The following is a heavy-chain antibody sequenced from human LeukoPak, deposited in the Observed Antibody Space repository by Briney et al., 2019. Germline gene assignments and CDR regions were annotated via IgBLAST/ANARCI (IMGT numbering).Heavy chain of an antibody. J-gene: IGHJ6*04. D-gene: IGHD2-2*01. CDR1: GGSISSYY. V-gene: IGHV4-59*01. CDR3: ARDCSSTSCPRGGYYGMDV. CDR2: MYYSGST. Sequence: SETLSLTCTVSGGSISSYYWSWIRQPPGKGLEWIGYMYYSGSTNYNPSLKSRVTISVDTSKNQFSLKLSSVAAADTAVYYCARDCSSTSCPRGGYYGMDVWGKGTTVTVSS.